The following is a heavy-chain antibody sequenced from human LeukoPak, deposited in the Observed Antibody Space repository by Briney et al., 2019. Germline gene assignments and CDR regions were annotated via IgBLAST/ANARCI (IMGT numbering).Heavy chain of an antibody. D-gene: IGHD2-2*01. V-gene: IGHV3-30*04. CDR2: ISYDGSNK. CDR3: ARDLYCSSTSCYGGDYYYYYGMDV. J-gene: IGHJ6*02. Sequence: GGSLRLSCAASGFTFSSYAMHWVRQAPGKGLEWVAVISYDGSNKHYADSVKGRFTISRDNSKNTLYLQMNSLRAEDTAVYYCARDLYCSSTSCYGGDYYYYYGMDVWGRGTTVTVSS. CDR1: GFTFSSYA.